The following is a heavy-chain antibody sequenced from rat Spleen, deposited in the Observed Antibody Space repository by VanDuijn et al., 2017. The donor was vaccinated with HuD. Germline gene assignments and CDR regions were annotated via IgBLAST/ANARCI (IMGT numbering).Heavy chain of an antibody. CDR3: VRQDTSGYSNWFAY. CDR1: GFTFSDYG. J-gene: IGHJ2*01. Sequence: EVQLVESGGGLVQPGRSLKLSCAASGFTFSDYGVAWVRQAPTKGLEWVTSISPSGVTYYRDSVKGRFTVSRENTERTLYLLVDSLRSEDTATYYCVRQDTSGYSNWFAYWGQGVMVTVSS. V-gene: IGHV5S13*01. CDR2: ISPSGVT. D-gene: IGHD4-3*01.